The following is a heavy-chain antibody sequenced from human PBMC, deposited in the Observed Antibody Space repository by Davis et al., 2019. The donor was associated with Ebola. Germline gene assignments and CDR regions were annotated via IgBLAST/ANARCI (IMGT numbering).Heavy chain of an antibody. CDR1: GFTFSSYS. D-gene: IGHD3-10*01. V-gene: IGHV3-21*01. CDR2: ISSSSSYI. Sequence: GESLKISCAASGFTFSSYSMNWVRQAPGKGLEWVSSISSSSSYIYYADSVKGRFTISRDNAKNSLYLQMNSLRAEDTAVYYCARDSDLPFDYWGQGTLVTVSS. CDR3: ARDSDLPFDY. J-gene: IGHJ4*02.